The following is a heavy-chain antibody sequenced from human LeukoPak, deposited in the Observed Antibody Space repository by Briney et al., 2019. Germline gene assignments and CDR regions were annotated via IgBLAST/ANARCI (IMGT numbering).Heavy chain of an antibody. CDR1: GFTFNTYS. D-gene: IGHD3-22*01. Sequence: PGGSLRLSCSASGFTFNTYSMNWVRQAPGKGLEWVSYISSSGSTIYYADSVKGRFTISRDNAKNSLYLQMNSLRAEDTAVYYCARDYYDSSGSYSWGQGTLVTVSS. V-gene: IGHV3-48*04. CDR2: ISSSGSTI. J-gene: IGHJ5*02. CDR3: ARDYYDSSGSYS.